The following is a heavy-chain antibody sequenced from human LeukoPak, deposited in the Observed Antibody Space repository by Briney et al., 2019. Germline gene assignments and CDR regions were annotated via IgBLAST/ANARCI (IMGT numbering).Heavy chain of an antibody. V-gene: IGHV5-51*01. Sequence: GESLKISCKGSGYTFTSYWIGWVRPMPGKGLDWMGIIYPGDSDTRYSPSCQGQVTISADKSISTASLQWTSLKASDTAMYYCARYAGNSPIDYYFDFWGQGTLVTVSS. CDR1: GYTFTSYW. J-gene: IGHJ4*02. D-gene: IGHD4-23*01. CDR2: IYPGDSDT. CDR3: ARYAGNSPIDYYFDF.